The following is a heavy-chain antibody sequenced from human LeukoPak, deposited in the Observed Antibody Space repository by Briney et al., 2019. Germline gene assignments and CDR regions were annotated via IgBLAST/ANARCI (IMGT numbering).Heavy chain of an antibody. J-gene: IGHJ5*02. CDR1: GFTFSSYS. D-gene: IGHD6-13*01. Sequence: PGGSLRLSCAASGFTFSSYSMNWVRQAPGKGLEWVSSISSSSSYIYYADSVKGRFTISRDNAKNSLYLQMNSLRAEDTAVYYCARDSSSWYSSVNLWGQGTLVTVSS. CDR3: ARDSSSWYSSVNL. CDR2: ISSSSSYI. V-gene: IGHV3-21*01.